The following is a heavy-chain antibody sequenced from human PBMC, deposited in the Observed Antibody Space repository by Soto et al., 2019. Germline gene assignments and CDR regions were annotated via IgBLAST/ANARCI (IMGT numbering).Heavy chain of an antibody. CDR1: GGSFSGYY. D-gene: IGHD6-19*01. J-gene: IGHJ6*02. Sequence: ASETLSLTCAVYGGSFSGYYWSWIRQPPGKGLEWIGEINHSGSTNYSPSLKSRVTISVDTSKNQFSLKLSSVTAADTAVYYCARGLSSSGWAYYYYYYGMDVWGQGTTVTVSS. CDR2: INHSGST. V-gene: IGHV4-34*01. CDR3: ARGLSSSGWAYYYYYYGMDV.